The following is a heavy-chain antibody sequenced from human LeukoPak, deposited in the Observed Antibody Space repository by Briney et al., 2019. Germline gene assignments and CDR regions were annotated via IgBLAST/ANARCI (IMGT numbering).Heavy chain of an antibody. Sequence: GGSLRLSCAASGFTFSSYAMHWVRQAPGKGLEYVSAISSNGGSTYYANSVKGRFTISRDNSKNTLYLQMGSLRAEDTAVYYCARLSSGYDYDDAFDIWGQGTMVTVSS. J-gene: IGHJ3*02. CDR3: ARLSSGYDYDDAFDI. CDR2: ISSNGGST. V-gene: IGHV3-64*01. CDR1: GFTFSSYA. D-gene: IGHD5-12*01.